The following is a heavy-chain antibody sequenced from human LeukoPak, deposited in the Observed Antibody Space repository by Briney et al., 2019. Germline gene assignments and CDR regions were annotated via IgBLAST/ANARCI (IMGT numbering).Heavy chain of an antibody. CDR3: ARDYPSPWEDV. J-gene: IGHJ6*02. Sequence: PGGSLRLSCEASGFTFSDYFMSWFRQAPGKGPEWLSYVSFDGKTIYYADSVKGRFTISRDNAKNSVYLQMNSLRPEDTAIYYCARDYPSPWEDVWGQGTTVTVSS. D-gene: IGHD1-26*01. V-gene: IGHV3-11*01. CDR1: GFTFSDYF. CDR2: VSFDGKTI.